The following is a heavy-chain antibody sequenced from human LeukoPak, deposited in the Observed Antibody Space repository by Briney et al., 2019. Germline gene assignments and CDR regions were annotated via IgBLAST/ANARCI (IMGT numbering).Heavy chain of an antibody. CDR2: ISGSGGST. CDR3: AKLSDYYGSGSYLDY. V-gene: IGHV3-23*01. CDR1: GFTFSSYA. D-gene: IGHD3-10*01. Sequence: PGGSLRLSCAASGFTFSSYAMSWVRQAPGRGLEWVSAISGSGGSTYYADSVTGRFTISRDNSKNTLYLQMNSLRAEDTAVYYCAKLSDYYGSGSYLDYWGQGTLVTVSS. J-gene: IGHJ4*02.